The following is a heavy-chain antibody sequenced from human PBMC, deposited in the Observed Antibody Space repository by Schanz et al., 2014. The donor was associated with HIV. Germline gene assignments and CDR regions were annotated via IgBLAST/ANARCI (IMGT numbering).Heavy chain of an antibody. CDR3: ARVNKDIGGYYFDY. J-gene: IGHJ4*02. V-gene: IGHV1-18*01. D-gene: IGHD2-15*01. CDR1: GYTFTSYG. CDR2: ISTYNGNT. Sequence: QVQLLQSGAEVKKPGASVKVSCKASGYTFTSYGITWVRQAPGQGLEWMGWISTYNGNTIYAQKFQGRVTMTTDTSTSTAYMELRSLRSDDTAVYYCARVNKDIGGYYFDYWGQGTLVTVSS.